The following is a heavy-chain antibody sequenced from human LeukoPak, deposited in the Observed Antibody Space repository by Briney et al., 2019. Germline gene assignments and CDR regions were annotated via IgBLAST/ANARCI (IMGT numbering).Heavy chain of an antibody. CDR2: IKSKTDGGTT. D-gene: IGHD3-9*01. Sequence: GGSLRLSCAASGFTFSSYWMHWVRQAPGKGLEWVGRIKSKTDGGTTDYAAPVKGRFTIPRDDSKNTLYLQMNSLKTEDTAVYYCTTDLGILTGSPLDYWGQGTLVTVSS. J-gene: IGHJ4*02. V-gene: IGHV3-15*01. CDR1: GFTFSSYW. CDR3: TTDLGILTGSPLDY.